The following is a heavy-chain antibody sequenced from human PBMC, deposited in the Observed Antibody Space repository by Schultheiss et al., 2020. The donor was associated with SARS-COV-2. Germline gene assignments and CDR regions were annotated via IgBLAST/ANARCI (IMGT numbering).Heavy chain of an antibody. D-gene: IGHD1-7*01. CDR1: GGSITTGNYY. J-gene: IGHJ4*02. CDR2: IYYSGST. CDR3: ARGENWNYDY. V-gene: IGHV4-61*01. Sequence: SETLSLTCTVSGGSITTGNYYWSWIRQPPGKGLEWIGYIYYSGSTNYNPSLKSRVTISVDTSKNQFSLKLSSVTAADTAVYYCARGENWNYDYWGQGTLVTVSS.